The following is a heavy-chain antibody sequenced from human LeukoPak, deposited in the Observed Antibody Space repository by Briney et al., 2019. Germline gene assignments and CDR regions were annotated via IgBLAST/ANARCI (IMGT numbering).Heavy chain of an antibody. J-gene: IGHJ4*02. Sequence: GGSLRLSCAASGFTFSSFAMNWVRQAPGKGLEWVSGISGSGGSTYYADSVKGGFTISRENSKNTLYVQVNSLRAEDPAVYYCARLYSSTWENYFDYWGQGTLVTVSS. CDR1: GFTFSSFA. D-gene: IGHD6-13*01. V-gene: IGHV3-23*01. CDR3: ARLYSSTWENYFDY. CDR2: ISGSGGST.